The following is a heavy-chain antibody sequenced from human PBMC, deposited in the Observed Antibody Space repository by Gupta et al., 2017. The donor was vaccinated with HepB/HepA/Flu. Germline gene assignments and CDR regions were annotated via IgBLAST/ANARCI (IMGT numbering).Heavy chain of an antibody. CDR2: IYYSGST. Sequence: QLQLQESGPGLVKPSETLSLTCTVSGGSISSSGYYWGWIRQPPGKGLEWIGSIYYSGSTYYNPSLKSRVTISVDTSKNQFSLKLSSVTAADTAVYFCARKGLINWFDPWGQGTLVNVSS. D-gene: IGHD2-8*01. CDR1: GGSISSSGYY. V-gene: IGHV4-39*01. J-gene: IGHJ5*02. CDR3: ARKGLINWFDP.